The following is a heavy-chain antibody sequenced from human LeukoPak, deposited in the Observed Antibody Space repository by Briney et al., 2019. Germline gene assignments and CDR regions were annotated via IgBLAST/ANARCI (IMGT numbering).Heavy chain of an antibody. CDR3: ASTYYYDGSDY. Sequence: SETLSLTCAVYGGSFSGYYWSWIRQPPGKGLEWIGEINHSGSTNYNPSLKSRVTISVDTSKNQFSLKLSPVTAADTAVYYCASTYYYDGSDYWGQGTLVTVSS. CDR2: INHSGST. D-gene: IGHD3-22*01. V-gene: IGHV4-34*01. CDR1: GGSFSGYY. J-gene: IGHJ4*02.